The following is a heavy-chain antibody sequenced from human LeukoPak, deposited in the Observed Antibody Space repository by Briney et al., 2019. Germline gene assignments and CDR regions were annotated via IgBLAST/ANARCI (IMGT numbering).Heavy chain of an antibody. CDR3: ARVGKYDFWSGHDETRLDY. D-gene: IGHD3-3*01. CDR1: GGSFSGYY. Sequence: SETLSLTCAVYGGSFSGYYWSWIRQPPGKGLEWIGSIAHGGRPYYNPSLKSRVTISVDTSKNQFSLKLSSVTAADTAVYYCARVGKYDFWSGHDETRLDYWGQGSLVTVSS. J-gene: IGHJ4*02. V-gene: IGHV4-34*01. CDR2: IAHGGRP.